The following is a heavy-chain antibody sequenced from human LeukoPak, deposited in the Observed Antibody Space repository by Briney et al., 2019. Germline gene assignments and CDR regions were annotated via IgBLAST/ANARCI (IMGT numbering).Heavy chain of an antibody. V-gene: IGHV1-69*01. J-gene: IGHJ4*02. CDR2: IIPIFGTA. CDR1: GGTFSSYA. CDR3: AWSFTGDYFDY. Sequence: ASVKVSCKASGGTFSSYAISWVRQAPGQGLEWMGGIIPIFGTANYAQKFQGRVTITADESTSTAYMELSSLRSEDTAVYYCAWSFTGDYFDYWGQGTLVTVSS.